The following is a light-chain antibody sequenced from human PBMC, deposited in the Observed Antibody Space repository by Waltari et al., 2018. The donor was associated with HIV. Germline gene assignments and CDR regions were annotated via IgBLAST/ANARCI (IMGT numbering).Light chain of an antibody. V-gene: IGLV3-21*04. CDR2: DNR. CDR1: SIGRKS. CDR3: QVWDSTSDQVV. Sequence: SYVLTQPPSVSVAPGKTARITCGGDSIGRKSVHWYQQKPGQAPVLVIYDNRDRPSGIPERLSGFTSGNSATLTISRVEAGDEADYYCQVWDSTSDQVVFGGGTKLTVL. J-gene: IGLJ2*01.